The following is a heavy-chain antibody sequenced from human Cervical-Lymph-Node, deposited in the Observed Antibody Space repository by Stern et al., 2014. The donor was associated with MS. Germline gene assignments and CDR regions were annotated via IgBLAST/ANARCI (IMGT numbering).Heavy chain of an antibody. D-gene: IGHD2-15*01. CDR2: IIPMLDLP. CDR3: ARPRGREAASAIVY. J-gene: IGHJ4*02. CDR1: GGTFNTYT. Sequence: QVQLVQSGAEVKKPGSSVRVSCKASGGTFNTYTVYWVRQTPGQGLEWMGKIIPMLDLPVYAQRFQGRVTITLDKSTSTAYIDLNSLTSEDTAVYYCARPRGREAASAIVYWGQGTLVTVSS. V-gene: IGHV1-69*02.